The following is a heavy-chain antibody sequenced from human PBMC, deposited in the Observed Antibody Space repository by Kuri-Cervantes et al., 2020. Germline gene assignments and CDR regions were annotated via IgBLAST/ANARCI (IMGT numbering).Heavy chain of an antibody. J-gene: IGHJ4*02. V-gene: IGHV3-74*01. Sequence: GESLKISCGSSGFTFSSYWMHWVRQAPGKGLVRVSHIHGAGGRTDYADSVKGRFTISRDNAKNIVYLQMNSLRVEDTAVYYCARGIGGGWYGVDYWGLGTLVTVSS. D-gene: IGHD6-19*01. CDR2: IHGAGGRT. CDR3: ARGIGGGWYGVDY. CDR1: GFTFSSYW.